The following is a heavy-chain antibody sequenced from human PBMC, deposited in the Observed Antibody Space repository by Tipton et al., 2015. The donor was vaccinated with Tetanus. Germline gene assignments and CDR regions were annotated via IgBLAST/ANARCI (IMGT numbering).Heavy chain of an antibody. V-gene: IGHV3-11*01. Sequence: SLRLSCAASGFPFSAYYMSWIRLAPGKGLEWISYISHTGTTTYYSASVMGRFTVSRDNTKNSLYLEINSLRAEDTAVYYCARSASPFDYWGQGTLVTVSS. CDR1: GFPFSAYY. CDR3: ARSASPFDY. J-gene: IGHJ4*02. CDR2: ISHTGTTT.